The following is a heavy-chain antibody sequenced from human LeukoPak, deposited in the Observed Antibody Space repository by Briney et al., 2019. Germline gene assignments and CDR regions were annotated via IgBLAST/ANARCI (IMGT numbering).Heavy chain of an antibody. CDR2: LFLSGAT. D-gene: IGHD3-10*01. J-gene: IGHJ4*02. CDR3: ARIDPLGFFDY. CDR1: DDFTSKFY. V-gene: IGHV4-59*01. Sequence: PSETLSLNCTVSDDFTSKFYWSWIQQPPGKGLEWIGHLFLSGATNYSPSLKSRLTMSVDTSKMHFSLRLTSVTAADTAVYFCARIDPLGFFDYWGQGMLVTVSS.